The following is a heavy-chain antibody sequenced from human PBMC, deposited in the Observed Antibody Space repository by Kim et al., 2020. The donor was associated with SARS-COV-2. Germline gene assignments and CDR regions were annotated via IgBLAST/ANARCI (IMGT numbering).Heavy chain of an antibody. D-gene: IGHD3-3*01. V-gene: IGHV3-23*01. J-gene: IGHJ4*02. Sequence: GGSLRLSCVISGFNFGDYVMAWVRQSPGKGLEWVSGISSSGGRASYADSVKGRFTISRDNSKNTLYLQLRSVRGEDTAVYYCAKKITVFGVVDSSCFDYWGQGSLVTVAS. CDR3: AKKITVFGVVDSSCFDY. CDR2: ISSSGGRA. CDR1: GFNFGDYV.